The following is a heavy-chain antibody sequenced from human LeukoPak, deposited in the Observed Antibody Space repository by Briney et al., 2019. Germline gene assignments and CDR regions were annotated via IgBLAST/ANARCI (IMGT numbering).Heavy chain of an antibody. Sequence: GGSLRLSCAASGFIFRNYAMSWVRQAPGKGLEWVSTISAGGGSTYYADSVKGRFTISRDNSKNTLYLRMNSLRAEDTAAYYCASIAAAADYDYWGQGPLVTVSS. V-gene: IGHV3-23*01. CDR3: ASIAAAADYDY. CDR2: ISAGGGST. J-gene: IGHJ4*02. D-gene: IGHD6-13*01. CDR1: GFIFRNYA.